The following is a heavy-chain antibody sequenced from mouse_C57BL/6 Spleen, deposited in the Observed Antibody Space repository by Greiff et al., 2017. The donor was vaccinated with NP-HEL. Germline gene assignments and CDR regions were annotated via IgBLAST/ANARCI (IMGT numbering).Heavy chain of an antibody. CDR1: GYTFTSYW. CDR2: INPSNGGT. J-gene: IGHJ4*01. CDR3: AGSGVYYGTLYAMDY. Sequence: QVQLQQPGTELVKPGASVKLSCKASGYTFTSYWMHWVKQRPGQGLEWIGNINPSNGGTNYNEKFKSKATLTVDKSSSTAYMQLSSLTSEDSAVYYCAGSGVYYGTLYAMDYWGQGTSVTVSS. V-gene: IGHV1-53*01. D-gene: IGHD2-1*01.